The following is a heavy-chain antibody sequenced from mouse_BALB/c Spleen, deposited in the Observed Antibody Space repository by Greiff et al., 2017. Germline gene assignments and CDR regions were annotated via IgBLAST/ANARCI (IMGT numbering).Heavy chain of an antibody. Sequence: EVKVVESGGGLVQPGGSMKLSCVASGFTFSNYWMNWVRQSPEKGLEWVAEIRLKSNNYATHYAESVKGRFTISRDDSKSSVYLQMNNLRAEDTGIYYCTSMITNAMDYWGQGTSVTVSS. CDR1: GFTFSNYW. D-gene: IGHD2-4*01. CDR3: TSMITNAMDY. V-gene: IGHV6-6*02. CDR2: IRLKSNNYAT. J-gene: IGHJ4*01.